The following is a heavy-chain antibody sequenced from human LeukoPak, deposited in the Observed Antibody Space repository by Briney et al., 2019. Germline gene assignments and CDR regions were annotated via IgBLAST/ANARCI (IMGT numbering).Heavy chain of an antibody. CDR2: INPNSGGT. Sequence: ASVKVSCKASGYTFTGYYMHWVRQAPGQGLEWMGWINPNSGGTNYAQKFQGRVTMTRDTSISTAYMELSRLRSDDTAVYYCARVWGEYYDFWSGLNWFDPWGQGTLVTVSS. CDR3: ARVWGEYYDFWSGLNWFDP. CDR1: GYTFTGYY. D-gene: IGHD3-3*01. J-gene: IGHJ5*02. V-gene: IGHV1-2*02.